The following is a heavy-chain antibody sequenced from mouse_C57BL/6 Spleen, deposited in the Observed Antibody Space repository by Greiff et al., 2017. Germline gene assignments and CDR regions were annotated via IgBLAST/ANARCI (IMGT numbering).Heavy chain of an antibody. J-gene: IGHJ4*01. CDR3: TRGALYYGNYDYAMDY. Sequence: EVKLQESGEGLVKPGGSLKLSCAASGFTFSSYAMSWVRQTPEKRLEWVAYISSGGDYIYYADTVKGRFTISRDNARNTLYLQMSSLKSEDTAMYYCTRGALYYGNYDYAMDYWGQGTSVTVSS. CDR2: ISSGGDYI. D-gene: IGHD2-1*01. CDR1: GFTFSSYA. V-gene: IGHV5-9-1*02.